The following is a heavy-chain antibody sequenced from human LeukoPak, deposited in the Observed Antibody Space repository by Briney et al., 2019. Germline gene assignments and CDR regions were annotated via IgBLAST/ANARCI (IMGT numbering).Heavy chain of an antibody. CDR1: AYTFTAAY. D-gene: IGHD2-21*01. J-gene: IGHJ4*02. V-gene: IGHV1-2*02. CDR2: INLNSGGT. Sequence: ASVKVSCKASAYTFTAAYMHWVQQAPGQGLEWMGWINLNSGGTNYAQNFQGRVTMTRDTSISAAYMDLSRLGSDDTAIYYCARVDGGEWYYCVFCGQGTLVTVSS. CDR3: ARVDGGEWYYCVF.